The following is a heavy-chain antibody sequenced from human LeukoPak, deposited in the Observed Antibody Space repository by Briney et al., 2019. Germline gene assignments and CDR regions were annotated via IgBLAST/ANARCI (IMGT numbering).Heavy chain of an antibody. CDR1: GFTFSIYA. D-gene: IGHD7-27*01. J-gene: IGHJ4*02. V-gene: IGHV3-23*01. CDR3: AKQKVETGGFFFDY. CDR2: VSGSAGST. Sequence: GGSLRLSCAASGFTFSIYAMSWVRQAPGKGLDWVSGVSGSAGSTHYADSVKGRFTISRDNSKNTLYLQMDSLRAEDTAVYYCAKQKVETGGFFFDYWGQGALVTVSS.